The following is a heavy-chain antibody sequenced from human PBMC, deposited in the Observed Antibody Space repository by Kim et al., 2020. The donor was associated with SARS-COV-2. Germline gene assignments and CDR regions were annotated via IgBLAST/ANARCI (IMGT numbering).Heavy chain of an antibody. J-gene: IGHJ5*02. CDR2: ST. Sequence: STYYNPPLTSRVTISVDTAKNQFSLKLGAVTAGDTAVYYWARESLGWFDPWGQGTLVTVSS. CDR3: ARESLGWFDP. V-gene: IGHV4-31*02.